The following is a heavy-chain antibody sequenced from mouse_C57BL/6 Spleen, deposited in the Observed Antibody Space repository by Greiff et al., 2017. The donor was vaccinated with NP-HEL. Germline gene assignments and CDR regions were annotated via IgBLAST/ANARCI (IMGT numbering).Heavy chain of an antibody. CDR3: ARIPYPYAMDY. D-gene: IGHD2-10*01. CDR2: ISSGSSTI. V-gene: IGHV5-17*01. CDR1: GFTFSDYG. J-gene: IGHJ4*01. Sequence: EVKLVESGGGLVKPGGSLKLSCAASGFTFSDYGMHWVHQAPEKGLEWVAYISSGSSTIYYADTVKGRFTISRDNAKNTLFLQMTSLRSEDTAMYYCARIPYPYAMDYWGQGTSVTVSS.